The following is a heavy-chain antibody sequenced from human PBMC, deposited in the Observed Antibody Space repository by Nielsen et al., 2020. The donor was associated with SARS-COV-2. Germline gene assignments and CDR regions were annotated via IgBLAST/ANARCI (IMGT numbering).Heavy chain of an antibody. CDR1: GGSINSGEYH. V-gene: IGHV4-30-4*01. CDR2: IFHTGST. D-gene: IGHD2-2*01. Sequence: SETLSLTCTVSGGSINSGEYHWSWIRQPPGKGLEWIGFIFHTGSTYYDPSLKSRVTISLDKSKNQVSLHLSSVTAADTAVYYCARIIVVVPAARWFDPWGQGTLVTVSS. J-gene: IGHJ5*02. CDR3: ARIIVVVPAARWFDP.